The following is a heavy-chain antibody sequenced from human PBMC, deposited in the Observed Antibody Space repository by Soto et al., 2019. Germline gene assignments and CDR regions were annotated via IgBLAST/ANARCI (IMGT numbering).Heavy chain of an antibody. CDR2: IYYSGTT. D-gene: IGHD5-18*01. V-gene: IGHV4-31*03. CDR1: GCSISSEGYY. CDR3: ARGRGYSYGPYYFDY. J-gene: IGHJ4*02. Sequence: SETLSLTCTVSGCSISSEGYYWSWFRQLPGKGLEWIGDIYYSGTTYHNPSLRSRLTISGDASKNQFSLKLSSVTDADTALYYCARGRGYSYGPYYFDYWGQGTLVTVSS.